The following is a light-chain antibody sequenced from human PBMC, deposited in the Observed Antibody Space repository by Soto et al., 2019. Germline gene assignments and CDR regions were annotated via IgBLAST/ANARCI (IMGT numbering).Light chain of an antibody. CDR3: CSYAGSDV. J-gene: IGLJ1*01. V-gene: IGLV2-11*01. Sequence: QSALTQPRSVSGSLGQSVTISCTGTSSDVGGYNYVSWYQQHPGKAPKLMIYDVSKRPSGVPDRFSGSKSGNTASLTISGLQAEDEADYYCCSYAGSDVFGTGTKVTVL. CDR2: DVS. CDR1: SSDVGGYNY.